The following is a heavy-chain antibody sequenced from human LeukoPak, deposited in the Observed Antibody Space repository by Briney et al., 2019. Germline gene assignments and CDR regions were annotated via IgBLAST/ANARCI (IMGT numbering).Heavy chain of an antibody. D-gene: IGHD1-1*01. J-gene: IGHJ4*02. CDR2: ISGSGGTT. V-gene: IGHV3-23*01. CDR3: AKGVQSWITYFDH. CDR1: GFTFSNYA. Sequence: GGSLRLSCAASGFTFSNYAMGWVRRAPGKGLEWVSGISGSGGTTYYADSVKGRFTISRDNSKNTLSLQMNSPRVEETAIYYCAKGVQSWITYFDHWGQGTLVTVSS.